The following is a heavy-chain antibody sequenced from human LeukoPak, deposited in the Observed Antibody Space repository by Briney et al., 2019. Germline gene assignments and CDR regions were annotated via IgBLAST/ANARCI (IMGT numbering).Heavy chain of an antibody. D-gene: IGHD3-16*01. Sequence: SETLSLTCAVYGGSFSGYYWSWIRQPPGKGLEWIGEINHSGSTNYNPSLKSRVTISVDTSKNQFSLKLSSVTAADTAVYYCRGSRPYVYYYYHYMDVWGKGTTVTVSS. CDR3: RGSRPYVYYYYHYMDV. V-gene: IGHV4-34*01. J-gene: IGHJ6*03. CDR2: INHSGST. CDR1: GGSFSGYY.